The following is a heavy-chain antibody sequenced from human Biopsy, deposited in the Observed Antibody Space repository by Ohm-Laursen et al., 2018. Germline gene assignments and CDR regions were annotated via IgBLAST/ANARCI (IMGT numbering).Heavy chain of an antibody. J-gene: IGHJ6*02. V-gene: IGHV3-11*04. CDR2: ISARDGVV. D-gene: IGHD3-10*01. Sequence: SLRLSCAASGLIFSDYYMSWIRQAPGKGLEWIAYISARDGVVYYADSVKGRFTISRDNSKNTVFLQMNSLRAEDTAVYYCARSRGSSGIATIYYYGMDVWGQGTTVTVSS. CDR1: GLIFSDYY. CDR3: ARSRGSSGIATIYYYGMDV.